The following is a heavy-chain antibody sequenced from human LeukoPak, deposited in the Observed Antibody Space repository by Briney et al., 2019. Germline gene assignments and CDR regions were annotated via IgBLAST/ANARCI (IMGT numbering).Heavy chain of an antibody. J-gene: IGHJ4*02. CDR1: GGSVSSGVYY. CDR3: AREGGPYRPLDY. V-gene: IGHV4-61*08. CDR2: IYYSGST. Sequence: PSETLSLTCTVSGGSVSSGVYYWSWIRQPPGKGLEWIGYIYYSGSTNYNPSLKSRVTISVDTSKNQFSLKLSSVTAADTAVYYCAREGGPYRPLDYSGQGTLVTVSS.